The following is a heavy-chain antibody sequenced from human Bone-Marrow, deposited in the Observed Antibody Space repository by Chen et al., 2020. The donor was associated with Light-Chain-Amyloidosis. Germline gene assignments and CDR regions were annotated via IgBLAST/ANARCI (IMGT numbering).Heavy chain of an antibody. D-gene: IGHD2-15*01. J-gene: IGHJ3*02. Sequence: QVQLVQSGAEVKKPGSSVKVSCRTSGGTFSSFPIIWVRQAPGQGLELVGGVIPILDTPTYAQKFQGRVTITADDSTSTAYMELRSLTSEDTAVYFCARVPRVLAAHALDIWGQGTIVSVSS. V-gene: IGHV1-69*01. CDR1: GGTFSSFP. CDR2: VIPILDTP. CDR3: ARVPRVLAAHALDI.